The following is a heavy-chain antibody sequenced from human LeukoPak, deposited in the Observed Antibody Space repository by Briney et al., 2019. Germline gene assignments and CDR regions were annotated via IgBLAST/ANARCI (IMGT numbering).Heavy chain of an antibody. CDR3: ASASSHRIAAGGDY. Sequence: QPGGSLRLSCAASGFTFSNYWVHWVRQGPGEGLVRVSRINSDGSSRNYADSVKGRFTISRDNAKNTLYLQMNSLRAEDTAVYYCASASSHRIAAGGDYWGQGTLVTVSS. V-gene: IGHV3-74*01. D-gene: IGHD6-13*01. CDR2: INSDGSSR. J-gene: IGHJ4*02. CDR1: GFTFSNYW.